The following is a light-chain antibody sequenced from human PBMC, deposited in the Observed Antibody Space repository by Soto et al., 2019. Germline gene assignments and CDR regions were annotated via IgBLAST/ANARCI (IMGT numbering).Light chain of an antibody. Sequence: DIQMTQSPSTLSASVGDRVTITCRASQSISSWLAWFQQKPGKAPKLLIYRASSLESGVPSRFSGSVSGTEFTLTISSLQPDDFANYYCQQYNTTSQSTFGQGTKLEIK. CDR1: QSISSW. J-gene: IGKJ2*01. CDR2: RAS. V-gene: IGKV1-5*03. CDR3: QQYNTTSQST.